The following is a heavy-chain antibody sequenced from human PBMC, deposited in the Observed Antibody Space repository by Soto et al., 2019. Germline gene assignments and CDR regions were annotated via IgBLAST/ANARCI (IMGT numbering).Heavy chain of an antibody. Sequence: QVQLVQSGAEVKKPGASVKVSCKASGYTFTSYGISWVRQAPGQGLEWMGWISAYNGNTNYAQKLQGRVTMTTYTSTSTAYMELRSLRSDDTAVYYCARDKADYYDSSGKEGAFDIWGQGTMVTVSS. V-gene: IGHV1-18*01. D-gene: IGHD3-22*01. CDR2: ISAYNGNT. CDR1: GYTFTSYG. J-gene: IGHJ3*02. CDR3: ARDKADYYDSSGKEGAFDI.